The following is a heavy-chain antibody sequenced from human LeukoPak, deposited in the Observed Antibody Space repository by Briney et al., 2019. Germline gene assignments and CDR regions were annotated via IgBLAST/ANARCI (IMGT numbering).Heavy chain of an antibody. CDR3: ARGRKYYDILTGYHPTAFDY. J-gene: IGHJ4*02. V-gene: IGHV4-59*01. Sequence: PSETLSLTCTVSGVSISSYYWSRIRQPPGKGLEWIGYIYYSGSTNYNPSLKSRVTISVDTSKNQFSLKLSSVTAADTAVYYCARGRKYYDILTGYHPTAFDYWGQGTLVTVSS. D-gene: IGHD3-9*01. CDR2: IYYSGST. CDR1: GVSISSYY.